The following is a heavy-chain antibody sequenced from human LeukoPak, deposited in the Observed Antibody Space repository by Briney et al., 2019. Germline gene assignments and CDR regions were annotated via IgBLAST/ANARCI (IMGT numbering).Heavy chain of an antibody. Sequence: PSETLSLTCTVSGYSISSGYYWGWIRQPPGKGLEWIGSIYHSGSTYYNPSLMSRVTISVDTSKNQFSLKLSSVTAADTAVYYCARGRQHDYWGQGTLVTVSS. CDR1: GYSISSGYY. J-gene: IGHJ4*02. CDR3: ARGRQHDY. CDR2: IYHSGST. D-gene: IGHD2-2*01. V-gene: IGHV4-38-2*02.